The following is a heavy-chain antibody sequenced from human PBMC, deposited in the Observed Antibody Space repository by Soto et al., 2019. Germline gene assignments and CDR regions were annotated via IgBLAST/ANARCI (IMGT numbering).Heavy chain of an antibody. CDR1: GFTVSNHG. J-gene: IGHJ6*02. V-gene: IGHV3-30*18. CDR3: AKDHPIQLWYYAMDF. Sequence: PGGSLRLSCAASGFTVSNHGMLWVRQAPGKGLEWVAVISYDGNNKFYADSVKGRFTISRDNSKNTLYLQMNGLRAEDTAVYYCAKDHPIQLWYYAMDFWGQGTTVTVSS. CDR2: ISYDGNNK. D-gene: IGHD5-18*01.